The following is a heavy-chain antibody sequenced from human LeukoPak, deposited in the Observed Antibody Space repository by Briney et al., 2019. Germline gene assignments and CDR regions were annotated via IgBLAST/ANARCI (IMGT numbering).Heavy chain of an antibody. Sequence: ASVKVSCKASGYTFTGYYIHWVRQAPGQGLEWMGWINPNSGGTNYAQKFQGRVTMTRDTSISTAYMELSRLRSDDTAVYYCARDIGYSSSWYYFDYWGQGTLVTVSS. CDR3: ARDIGYSSSWYYFDY. V-gene: IGHV1-2*02. CDR2: INPNSGGT. CDR1: GYTFTGYY. J-gene: IGHJ4*02. D-gene: IGHD6-13*01.